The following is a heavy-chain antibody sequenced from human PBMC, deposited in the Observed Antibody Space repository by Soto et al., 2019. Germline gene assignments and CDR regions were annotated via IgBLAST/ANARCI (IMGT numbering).Heavy chain of an antibody. D-gene: IGHD2-15*01. V-gene: IGHV3-33*01. J-gene: IGHJ4*02. CDR1: GFNFSSYG. Sequence: PGGSLRLSCEASGFNFSSYGIHWVRQAPGKGLEWVAIIWNDGSNEYYADSVKGRFTISRDNSKNTVYLQVSKLRAEDTAVYFCARDQTSSGGYSDSRGQGTLVTVSS. CDR2: IWNDGSNE. CDR3: ARDQTSSGGYSDS.